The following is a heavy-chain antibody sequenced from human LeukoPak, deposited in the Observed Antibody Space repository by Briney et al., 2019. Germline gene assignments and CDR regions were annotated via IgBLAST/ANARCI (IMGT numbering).Heavy chain of an antibody. CDR3: ARGRGYCSGGSCYSGYYGMDV. D-gene: IGHD2-15*01. Sequence: KPSETLSLTCTVSGGSIRSYYWSWIRQPPGKGLEWIGYIYYTGTTNYNPSLKSRVTISVDMSKNQFSLKLSSVTAADTAVYYCARGRGYCSGGSCYSGYYGMDVWGQGTTVTVSS. CDR1: GGSIRSYY. J-gene: IGHJ6*02. CDR2: IYYTGTT. V-gene: IGHV4-59*12.